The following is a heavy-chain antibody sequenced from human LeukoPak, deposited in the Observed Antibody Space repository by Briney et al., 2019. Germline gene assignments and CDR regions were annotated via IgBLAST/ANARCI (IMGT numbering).Heavy chain of an antibody. J-gene: IGHJ3*02. V-gene: IGHV3-74*01. CDR2: INSDGSGT. D-gene: IGHD2-21*02. Sequence: PGGSLRLSCAASGFTFNRHAMTWVRQAPGKGLVWVSRINSDGSGTSYADSVKGRFTISRDNAKNTLYLQMNSLRAEDTAVYYCARDTPPAYCGGDCYYTFDIWGQGTMVTVSS. CDR1: GFTFNRHA. CDR3: ARDTPPAYCGGDCYYTFDI.